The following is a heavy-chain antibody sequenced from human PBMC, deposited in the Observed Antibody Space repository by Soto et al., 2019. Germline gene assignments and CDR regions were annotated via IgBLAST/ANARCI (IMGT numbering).Heavy chain of an antibody. Sequence: SETLSLTCTVSGGSISSYYWSWIRQPPGKGLEWIGYIYYSGSTNYNPSLKSRVTISVDTPKNQFSLKLSSVTAADTAVYYCATYGDPGWYFDLWGRGTLVTVSS. CDR2: IYYSGST. D-gene: IGHD4-17*01. J-gene: IGHJ2*01. V-gene: IGHV4-59*08. CDR1: GGSISSYY. CDR3: ATYGDPGWYFDL.